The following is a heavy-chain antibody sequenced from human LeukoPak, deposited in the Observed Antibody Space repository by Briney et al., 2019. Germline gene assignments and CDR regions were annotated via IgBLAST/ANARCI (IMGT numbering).Heavy chain of an antibody. V-gene: IGHV3-43*02. Sequence: GGSLRLACAASGFKFADYAMHWVRQIPGGGLEWVSLTSGDGGTTYFADSVKGRFTISRDNSKNSLYLQMNSLRTEDTAFYYCAKDMVWGWFFDLWGRGTLVTVSS. J-gene: IGHJ2*01. CDR2: TSGDGGTT. CDR3: AKDMVWGWFFDL. D-gene: IGHD7-27*01. CDR1: GFKFADYA.